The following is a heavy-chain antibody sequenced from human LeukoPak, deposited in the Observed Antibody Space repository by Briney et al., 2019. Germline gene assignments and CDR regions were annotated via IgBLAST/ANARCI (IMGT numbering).Heavy chain of an antibody. CDR2: IYYSGST. Sequence: SETLSLTCTVSGGSISSSSYYWGWIRQPQGKGLEWIGSIYYSGSTYYNPSLKSRVTISVDTSKNQFSLKLTSVTAADTAVYYCARGPRGTAGRLDNWGQGTLVTVSS. J-gene: IGHJ4*02. D-gene: IGHD6-6*01. CDR3: ARGPRGTAGRLDN. CDR1: GGSISSSSYY. V-gene: IGHV4-39*07.